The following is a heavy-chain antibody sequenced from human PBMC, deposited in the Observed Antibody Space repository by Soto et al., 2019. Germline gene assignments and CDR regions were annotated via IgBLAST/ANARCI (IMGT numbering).Heavy chain of an antibody. V-gene: IGHV3-23*01. CDR2: ISGSGGST. Sequence: GGSLRLSCAASGFTFSSYAMSWVRQAPGKELEWVSAISGSGGSTYYADSVKGRFTISRDNSKNTLYLQMNSLRAEDTAVYYCANPTRQWLAYDAFDIWGQGTMVTVSS. D-gene: IGHD6-19*01. J-gene: IGHJ3*02. CDR1: GFTFSSYA. CDR3: ANPTRQWLAYDAFDI.